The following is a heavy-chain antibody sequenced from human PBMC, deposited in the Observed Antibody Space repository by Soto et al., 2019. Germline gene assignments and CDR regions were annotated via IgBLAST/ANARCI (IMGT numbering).Heavy chain of an antibody. CDR1: GFNFSIYW. V-gene: IGHV3-7*04. CDR3: ARELNY. J-gene: IGHJ4*02. Sequence: EVQLGESGGDLVQPGGSLRLSCEASGFNFSIYWMTWVRQAQGKGLEWVANKKQDGSEKYYVDSVKGRFTSSRDNAKNSLYLQMHSLRAEDTAVYYGARELNYWGQGILVTVSS. CDR2: KKQDGSEK.